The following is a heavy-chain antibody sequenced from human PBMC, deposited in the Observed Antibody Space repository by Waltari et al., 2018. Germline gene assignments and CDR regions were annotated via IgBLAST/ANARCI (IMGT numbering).Heavy chain of an antibody. Sequence: QVQLVQSGAEVKKPGASVKVSCKASGYTFTSYGISWVRQAPGQGLEWMGWIQRYQGNPKQAQKAPGQGTKTPGTTNSTGLKGLRSLGSDDTAVYYLAGAREYYYGSGSYYYYYMDVWGKGTTVTVSS. D-gene: IGHD3-10*01. CDR1: GYTFTSYG. J-gene: IGHJ6*03. V-gene: IGHV1-18*01. CDR2: IQRYQGNP. CDR3: AGAREYYYGSGSYYYYYMDV.